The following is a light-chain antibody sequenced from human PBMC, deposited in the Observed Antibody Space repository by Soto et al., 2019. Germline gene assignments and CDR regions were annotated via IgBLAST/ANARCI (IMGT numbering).Light chain of an antibody. J-gene: IGLJ1*01. V-gene: IGLV2-14*01. CDR2: DVS. CDR3: SSYTSSSTRV. Sequence: QSVLTQPASVSVSPGQSITISCTGTSNDVGGYNYVSWYQQHPGKAPKLMIYDVSNRPSGVSNRFSGSKSGNTASLTISGLQAEDEADYYCSSYTSSSTRVFGTGTKVTVL. CDR1: SNDVGGYNY.